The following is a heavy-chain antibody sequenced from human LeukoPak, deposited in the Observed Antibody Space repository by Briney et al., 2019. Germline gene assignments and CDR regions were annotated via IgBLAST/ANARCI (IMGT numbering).Heavy chain of an antibody. CDR1: GFTFSSYG. CDR2: IRCDGSNK. D-gene: IGHD2-2*01. V-gene: IGHV3-30*02. Sequence: GGSLRLSCAASGFTFSSYGMHWVRQAPGKGLEWVAFIRCDGSNKYYADSVKGRFTISRDNSKNTLYLQMNSLRAEDTAVYYCAKAVPAAYMDVWGKGTTVTVSS. CDR3: AKAVPAAYMDV. J-gene: IGHJ6*03.